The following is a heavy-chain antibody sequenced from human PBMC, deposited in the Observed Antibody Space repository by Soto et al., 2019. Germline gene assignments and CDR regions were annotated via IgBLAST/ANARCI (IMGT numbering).Heavy chain of an antibody. V-gene: IGHV1-46*01. J-gene: IGHJ4*02. CDR3: ARDRRHSSGLLDN. CDR2: INPSGGVT. CDR1: GYTFTSYY. Sequence: QVQLVQSGAEVKKPGASVKVSCRASGYTFTSYYIHWVRQAPGRGLEWMGIINPSGGVTSHNYAQEFQGRVTMTVDTSRTTVDMELSRLRSEDTAVYYCARDRRHSSGLLDNWGQGTLFTVSS. D-gene: IGHD3-22*01.